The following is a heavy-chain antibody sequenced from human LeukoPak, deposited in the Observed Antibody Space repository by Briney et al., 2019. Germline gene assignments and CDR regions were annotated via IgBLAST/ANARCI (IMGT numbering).Heavy chain of an antibody. CDR3: ARDFGSGYLLDY. D-gene: IGHD3-22*01. CDR1: GFTFSSYA. V-gene: IGHV3-30*04. CDR2: ISYDGSNK. J-gene: IGHJ4*02. Sequence: GGSLRLSCAASGFTFSSYAMRWVRQAPGKGLEWVAVISYDGSNKYYADSVKGRFTISRDNSKNTLYLQMNSLRAEDTAVYYCARDFGSGYLLDYRGQGTLVTVSS.